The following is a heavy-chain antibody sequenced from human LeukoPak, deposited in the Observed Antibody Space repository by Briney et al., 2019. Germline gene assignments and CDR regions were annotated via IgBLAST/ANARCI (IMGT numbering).Heavy chain of an antibody. J-gene: IGHJ6*02. CDR1: GGSVSSGSYY. CDR2: IYYSGST. V-gene: IGHV4-61*01. CDR3: ARDSGYSYGYYYGMDV. D-gene: IGHD5-18*01. Sequence: SETLSLTCTVSGGSVSSGSYYWSWIRQPPGKGLEWIGYIYYSGSTNYNPSLKSRVTISVDTSKNQFSLKLSSVTAADTAVYYCARDSGYSYGYYYGMDVWGQGTTVTVSS.